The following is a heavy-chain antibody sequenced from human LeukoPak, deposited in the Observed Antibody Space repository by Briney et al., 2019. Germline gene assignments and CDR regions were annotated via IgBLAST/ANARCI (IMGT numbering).Heavy chain of an antibody. CDR1: GFTFSSYW. D-gene: IGHD3-10*01. Sequence: GGSLRLSCAASGFTFSSYWMSWVRQAPGKGLEWVSYISSSGSTIYYADSVKGRFTISRDNSKNTLYLEVISLTAEDTAVYYCAKDDAWLRFGEWSQGTLVTVSS. CDR3: AKDDAWLRFGE. J-gene: IGHJ4*02. V-gene: IGHV3-48*01. CDR2: ISSSGSTI.